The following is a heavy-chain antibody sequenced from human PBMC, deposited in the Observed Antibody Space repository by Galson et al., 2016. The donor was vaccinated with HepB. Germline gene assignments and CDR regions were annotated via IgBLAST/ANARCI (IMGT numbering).Heavy chain of an antibody. D-gene: IGHD2/OR15-2a*01. Sequence: SLRLSCAASGFTISSNWMNWVRQAPGKGLEWVANINQDASEENYVDAVKGRFIISRDDAKNSLYLQMTSLRADDTAMYYCARESTACADWGQGTLVTVSP. J-gene: IGHJ1*01. V-gene: IGHV3-7*03. CDR3: ARESTACAD. CDR2: INQDASEE. CDR1: GFTISSNW.